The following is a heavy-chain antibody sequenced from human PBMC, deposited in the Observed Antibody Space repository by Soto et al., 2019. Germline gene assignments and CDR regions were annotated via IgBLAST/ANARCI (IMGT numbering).Heavy chain of an antibody. V-gene: IGHV5-51*01. J-gene: IGHJ4*02. Sequence: GESLKISCKASGYSSTTYWKGWVRQMPGKGLEWMGIIYPGDSDTRYSPSFQGQVTISADKSISTAYLQWSSLKASDSAMFYCARKDIAGNSVDFGGQGTLVTVSS. CDR3: ARKDIAGNSVDF. CDR1: GYSSTTYW. CDR2: IYPGDSDT. D-gene: IGHD6-13*01.